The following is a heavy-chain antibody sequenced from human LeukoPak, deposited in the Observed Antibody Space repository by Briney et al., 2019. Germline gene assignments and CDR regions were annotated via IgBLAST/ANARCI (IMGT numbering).Heavy chain of an antibody. CDR3: EAPATA. V-gene: IGHV3-7*01. J-gene: IGHJ5*02. CDR1: GFTVSSNY. Sequence: GGSLRLSCAASGFTVSSNYMSWVRQVPGKGLEWVATVNEDGTAKFYVDSVKGRFTIFRDNTRSSLDLQMNSLTVEDTAMYYCEAPATAWGQGTLVTVSS. CDR2: VNEDGTAK.